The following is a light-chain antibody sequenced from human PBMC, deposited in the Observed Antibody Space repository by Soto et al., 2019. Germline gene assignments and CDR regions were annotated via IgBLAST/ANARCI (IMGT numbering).Light chain of an antibody. Sequence: AIQLTQSPSSLSASVGDRVTISCRASQGISSALAWYQQKPGKAPKLLINKASSLESGVPSRFSGSGSGTEFTLTISSLQPEDFATYYCLQYNTYPFTFGQGTRLEIK. V-gene: IGKV1-13*02. J-gene: IGKJ5*01. CDR1: QGISSA. CDR3: LQYNTYPFT. CDR2: KAS.